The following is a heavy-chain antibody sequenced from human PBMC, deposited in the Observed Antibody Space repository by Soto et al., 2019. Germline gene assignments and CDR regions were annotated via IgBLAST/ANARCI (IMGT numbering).Heavy chain of an antibody. D-gene: IGHD1-26*01. CDR3: ARVSGSFQKGFDS. V-gene: IGHV2-70*01. J-gene: IGHJ4*02. Sequence: SGPTLVNPTQTLTLTCSFSGFSLSTLGMSVSWIRQPPGKALEWLALIDWEDEKYFSTSLQTRLSIFKDSSKSHVLLTITNVGPLDSATYFCARVSGSFQKGFDSWGQGTLVTVSS. CDR1: GFSLSTLGMS. CDR2: IDWEDEK.